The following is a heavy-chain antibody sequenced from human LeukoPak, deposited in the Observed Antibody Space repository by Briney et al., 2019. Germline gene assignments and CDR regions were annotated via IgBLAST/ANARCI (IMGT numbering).Heavy chain of an antibody. Sequence: SETLSLTCTVSSYSISSGYYWTWLRQPPGEGLEWIGSTNSNGHTYYSPSLKSRVSISVDTSKSQFSLRLTSVTAADTAVYYCAREAAGGHNWFDPWGQGTLVTVSS. CDR3: AREAAGGHNWFDP. CDR2: TNSNGHT. CDR1: SYSISSGYY. D-gene: IGHD6-13*01. J-gene: IGHJ5*02. V-gene: IGHV4-38-2*02.